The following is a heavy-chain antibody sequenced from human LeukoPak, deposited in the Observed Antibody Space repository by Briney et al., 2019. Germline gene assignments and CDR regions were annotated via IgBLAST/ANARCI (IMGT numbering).Heavy chain of an antibody. CDR2: IYYSGST. CDR1: GGSISSYY. CDR3: ARLGYCSSTSCYTTHFDY. V-gene: IGHV4-59*08. J-gene: IGHJ4*02. D-gene: IGHD2-2*02. Sequence: SETLSPTCTVSGGSISSYYWSWIRQPPGKGLEWIGYIYYSGSTNYNPSLKSRVTISVDTSKNQFSLKLSSVIAADTAVYYCARLGYCSSTSCYTTHFDYWGQGTLVTVSS.